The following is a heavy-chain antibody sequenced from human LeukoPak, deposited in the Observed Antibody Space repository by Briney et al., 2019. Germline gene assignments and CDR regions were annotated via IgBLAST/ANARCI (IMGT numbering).Heavy chain of an antibody. CDR2: ISGSGGST. Sequence: PGGSLRLSCAASGFTFSSYAMSWVRQAPGKGLEWVSAISGSGGSTYYADSVKGRFTISRDNFKNTLYLQMNSLRAEDTAVYYCAKAPLTCSSTSCYGNWFDPWGQGTLVTVSS. J-gene: IGHJ5*02. CDR3: AKAPLTCSSTSCYGNWFDP. CDR1: GFTFSSYA. V-gene: IGHV3-23*01. D-gene: IGHD2-2*01.